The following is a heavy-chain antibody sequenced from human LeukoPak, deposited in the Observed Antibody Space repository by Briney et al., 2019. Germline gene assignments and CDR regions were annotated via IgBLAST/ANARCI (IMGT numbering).Heavy chain of an antibody. Sequence: PGRSLRLSCAASGFTFSSYAMHWVRQAPGKGLEWVAVISYDGSNKYYADSVKGRFTISRDNSKNTLYLQMNSLRAEDTAVYYCARDLLGESYYWGQGTLVTVSS. V-gene: IGHV3-30-3*01. CDR3: ARDLLGESYY. D-gene: IGHD3-16*01. CDR2: ISYDGSNK. J-gene: IGHJ4*02. CDR1: GFTFSSYA.